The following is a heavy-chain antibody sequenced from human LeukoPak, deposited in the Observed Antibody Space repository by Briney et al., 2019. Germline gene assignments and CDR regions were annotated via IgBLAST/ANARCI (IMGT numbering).Heavy chain of an antibody. CDR2: ISGSGGST. V-gene: IGHV3-23*01. CDR3: AKYSGRTMVTYCFNY. J-gene: IGHJ4*02. Sequence: QTGGSLRLCCAAAGFTFSSHVMSWVRQAPGKGLEWVSGISGSGGSTYYADSVKGRFTISRDNSNNTLDLQMNSLRVEDTAVYYCAKYSGRTMVTYCFNYWGQGTLVTVSS. D-gene: IGHD4/OR15-4a*01. CDR1: GFTFSSHV.